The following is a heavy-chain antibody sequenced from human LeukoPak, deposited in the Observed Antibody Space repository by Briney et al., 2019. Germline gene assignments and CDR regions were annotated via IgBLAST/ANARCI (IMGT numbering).Heavy chain of an antibody. CDR3: ARFLDYNVLTGYSEPLGFDY. CDR2: INEDGSEK. V-gene: IGHV3-7*01. CDR1: GITVSTNY. D-gene: IGHD3-9*01. J-gene: IGHJ4*02. Sequence: PGGSLRLSCAASGITVSTNYMSWVRQGPGKGLEWVAIINEDGSEKQYVDSVKGRLTISRDNAKNSVSLQMNNLRAGDTAIYYCARFLDYNVLTGYSEPLGFDYWGQGTLVTVSS.